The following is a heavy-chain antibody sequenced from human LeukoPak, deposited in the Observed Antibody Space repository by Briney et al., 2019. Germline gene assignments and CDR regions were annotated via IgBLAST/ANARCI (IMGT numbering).Heavy chain of an antibody. CDR3: ARDRLGYCSGGSCYGDY. D-gene: IGHD2-15*01. J-gene: IGHJ4*02. CDR2: IYSGGST. V-gene: IGHV3-66*01. Sequence: GGSLRLSCAASGFTVSSNYMSWVRQAPGKGLEWVSVIYSGGSTYYADSVKGRFTISRDNAKNSLYLQMNSLRAEDTAVYYCARDRLGYCSGGSCYGDYWGQGTLVTVSS. CDR1: GFTVSSNY.